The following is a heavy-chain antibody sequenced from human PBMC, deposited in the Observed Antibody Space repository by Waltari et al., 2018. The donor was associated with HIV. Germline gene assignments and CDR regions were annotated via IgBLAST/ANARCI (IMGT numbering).Heavy chain of an antibody. J-gene: IGHJ6*02. CDR1: GFTFSSYE. Sequence: EMQLVESGGGLVQPGGSLRLSCVAYGFTFSSYEMNWVRQVPGKGLDCISYIGSSGTTISYADSVKGRFTFSRDNAKKSLFLQMNSLRVEDTAVYWCARVNQVLYYGMDVWGQGTTVTVSS. D-gene: IGHD2-2*02. V-gene: IGHV3-48*03. CDR2: IGSSGTTI. CDR3: ARVNQVLYYGMDV.